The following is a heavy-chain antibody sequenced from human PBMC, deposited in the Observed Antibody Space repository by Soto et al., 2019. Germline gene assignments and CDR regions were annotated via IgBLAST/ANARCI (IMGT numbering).Heavy chain of an antibody. D-gene: IGHD6-13*01. Sequence: EVQLLESGGGLVQPGGSLRLSCAASGFTFSSYAMSWVRQAPGKGLEWVSAISGSGGSTYYADSVKGRFTISRDNSKNTLYLQMNRLSAEETVVYYCAKVMGGGRSWVWDYYYYGMDVWGQGTTVTVSS. CDR1: GFTFSSYA. V-gene: IGHV3-23*01. CDR2: ISGSGGST. CDR3: AKVMGGGRSWVWDYYYYGMDV. J-gene: IGHJ6*02.